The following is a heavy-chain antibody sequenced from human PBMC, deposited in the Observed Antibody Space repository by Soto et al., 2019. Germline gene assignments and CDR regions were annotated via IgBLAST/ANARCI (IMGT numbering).Heavy chain of an antibody. Sequence: SVKVSCKASGYTFTCYGISWVRQAPGQGLEWMGWISAYNGNTNYAQKLQGRVTMTTDTSTSTAYMELRSLRSDDTAVYYCARDVNIVATKEHHYYTDVWGKGITVTVSS. CDR1: GYTFTCYG. J-gene: IGHJ6*03. CDR3: ARDVNIVATKEHHYYTDV. CDR2: ISAYNGNT. D-gene: IGHD5-12*01. V-gene: IGHV1-18*01.